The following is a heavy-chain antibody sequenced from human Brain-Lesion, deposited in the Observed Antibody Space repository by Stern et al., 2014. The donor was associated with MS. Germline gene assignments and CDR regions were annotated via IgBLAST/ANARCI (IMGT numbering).Heavy chain of an antibody. V-gene: IGHV1-69*09. Sequence: QVQLLESGAEVKKPGSSVKVSCKTSGGTFSSYTITWARQAPRPGLELMGRIISLLDIADYAQKFQGRVTITADKSPSTAYMELSSLRSEDTAVYYCARESTGDAFDIWGQGTMVTVSS. J-gene: IGHJ3*02. CDR1: GGTFSSYT. CDR2: IISLLDIA. D-gene: IGHD3-10*01. CDR3: ARESTGDAFDI.